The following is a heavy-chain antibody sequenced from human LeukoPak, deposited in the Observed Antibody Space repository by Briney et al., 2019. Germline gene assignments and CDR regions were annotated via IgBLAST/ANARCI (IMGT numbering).Heavy chain of an antibody. CDR3: ARLPFPPIVVVPAAILGDGMDV. CDR2: INHSGST. Sequence: SETLSLTCAVYVGSFSGYYWSWIRQPPGKGLEWIGEINHSGSTNYNPSLKRLLTTSVDTSKNQFSLKLSSVTAADTAVFYCARLPFPPIVVVPAAILGDGMDVWGQGTTVTVSS. CDR1: VGSFSGYY. D-gene: IGHD2-2*01. V-gene: IGHV4-34*01. J-gene: IGHJ6*01.